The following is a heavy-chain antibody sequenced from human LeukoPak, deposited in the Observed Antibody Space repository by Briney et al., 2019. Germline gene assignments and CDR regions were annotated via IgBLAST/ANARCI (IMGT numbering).Heavy chain of an antibody. V-gene: IGHV3-64*01. J-gene: IGHJ4*02. CDR3: ARGEYCSSTSCVHFEY. CDR2: ISTNGGST. Sequence: PGGSLRLSCAASGFTFSNYSMHWVRQAPGKGLKYISSISTNGGSTYYANSVKGRFTISRDNSRNTLYLQMNSLRAEDTAVYYCARGEYCSSTSCVHFEYWGQGTLVTVSS. D-gene: IGHD2-2*01. CDR1: GFTFSNYS.